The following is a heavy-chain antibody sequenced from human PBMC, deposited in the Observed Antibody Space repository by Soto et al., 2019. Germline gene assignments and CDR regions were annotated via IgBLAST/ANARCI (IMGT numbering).Heavy chain of an antibody. CDR3: AHAGDYDLLTFDH. D-gene: IGHD4-17*01. V-gene: IGHV1-69*13. CDR1: GGTFSSYA. CDR2: IIPIFGTA. J-gene: IGHJ4*02. Sequence: SVKVSCKASGGTFSSYAISWLRQSPGQGLEWMGGIIPIFGTANYTQKFQGRATITADESTSTAYMELSSLRSEDTATYFCAHAGDYDLLTFDHWGPGILVTVSS.